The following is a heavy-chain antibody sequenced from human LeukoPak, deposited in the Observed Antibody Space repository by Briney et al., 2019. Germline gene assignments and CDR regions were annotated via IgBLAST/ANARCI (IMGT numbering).Heavy chain of an antibody. CDR2: IAAYNGAT. CDR1: GYPFTSYG. J-gene: IGHJ4*02. D-gene: IGHD2/OR15-2a*01. CDR3: AREDSNSENF. V-gene: IGHV1-18*01. Sequence: APVKVSCKASGYPFTSYGLTWVRQTPGQGLQWMGWIAAYNGATNYAQIFQGRISVTTDTSTNTGYMELRSLTSDDTAVYYCAREDSNSENFWGRGTLVTVSS.